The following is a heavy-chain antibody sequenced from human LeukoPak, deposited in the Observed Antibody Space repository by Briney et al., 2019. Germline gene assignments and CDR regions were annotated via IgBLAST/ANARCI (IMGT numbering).Heavy chain of an antibody. Sequence: SETLSLTCTVSGGSISSSSYYWGWLRQPPGKGLEWIGSIYYSGSTYYNPSLKSRVTISVDTSKNQFSLKLSSVTAADTAVYYCARVGRYCTNGVCYNMDVWGKGTTVTVSS. CDR2: IYYSGST. J-gene: IGHJ6*03. CDR3: ARVGRYCTNGVCYNMDV. D-gene: IGHD2-8*01. CDR1: GGSISSSSYY. V-gene: IGHV4-39*01.